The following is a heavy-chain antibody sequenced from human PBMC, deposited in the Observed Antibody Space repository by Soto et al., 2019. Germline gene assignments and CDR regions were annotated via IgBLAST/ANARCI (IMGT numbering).Heavy chain of an antibody. Sequence: QVQLVESGGGVVQPGRSLRLSCAASGFSFSSYGMHWVRQAPGKGLEWVAVIWYDGSNKYYADSVKGRFTISRDNSKNTLYLQMNSLRPEDTAVYYCARDGVTFGGAPFDYWGQGTLVTVSS. CDR3: ARDGVTFGGAPFDY. D-gene: IGHD3-16*01. CDR1: GFSFSSYG. J-gene: IGHJ4*02. V-gene: IGHV3-33*01. CDR2: IWYDGSNK.